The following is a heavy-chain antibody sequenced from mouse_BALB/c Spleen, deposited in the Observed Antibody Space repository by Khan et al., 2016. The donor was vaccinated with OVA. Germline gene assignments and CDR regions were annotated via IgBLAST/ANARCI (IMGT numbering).Heavy chain of an antibody. V-gene: IGHV1-20*02. CDR1: GYSFTGYF. CDR3: TRSYHSDFDH. CDR2: INPHIGET. D-gene: IGHD2-12*01. J-gene: IGHJ2*01. Sequence: EVQLQQSGPELVRPGASVKISCTASGYSFTGYFMTWVMQSHGKSLEWIGRINPHIGETFYNQRFKDQATLTVDESYNTAHKELRSLASEDAAVYYCTRSYHSDFDHWGQGTTLTVSS.